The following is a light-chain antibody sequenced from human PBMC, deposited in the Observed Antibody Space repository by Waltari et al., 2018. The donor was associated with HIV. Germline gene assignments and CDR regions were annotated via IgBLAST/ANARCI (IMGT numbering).Light chain of an antibody. CDR3: QQYNNWPLT. CDR1: QSVSST. J-gene: IGKJ4*01. Sequence: EIVMTQSPATLSAAPGERATLSCRASQSVSSTFAWYRQKPGQAPRLLIYRASTRATGSPARFSGGGSGTEFTLTISSLQSEDFAVYYCQQYNNWPLTFGGGTK. CDR2: RAS. V-gene: IGKV3-15*01.